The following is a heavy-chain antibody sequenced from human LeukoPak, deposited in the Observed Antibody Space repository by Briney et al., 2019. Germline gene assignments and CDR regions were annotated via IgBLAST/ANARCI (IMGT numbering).Heavy chain of an antibody. CDR1: GYTFTNSD. D-gene: IGHD5-24*01. J-gene: IGHJ3*01. CDR2: INPDGGNT. CDR3: ARIRDGYNDAYDL. Sequence: ASVKVSCKASGYTFTNSDIHWVRQAPGQVLEWMGLINPDGGNTNYAQNFQGRVTLTGDTSTSTVYMELSSLRSEDTAIYYCARIRDGYNDAYDLWGQGTVVTVPS. V-gene: IGHV1-46*01.